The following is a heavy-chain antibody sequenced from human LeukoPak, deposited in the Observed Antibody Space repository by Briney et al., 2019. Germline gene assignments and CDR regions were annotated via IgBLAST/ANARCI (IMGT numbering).Heavy chain of an antibody. J-gene: IGHJ3*01. CDR3: ARDSALYCTGDTCHWGFDH. V-gene: IGHV3-7*01. CDR1: GFNFGSYW. CDR2: IKEDGRGT. Sequence: GGSLRLSCAASGFNFGSYWMSWVREAPGKGVEWVGDIKEDGRGTYFVDSLKGRLTLSRDNAKNSLYLEMNRLRAEHTGVYYCARDSALYCTGDTCHWGFDHWGQGKMVTVSS. D-gene: IGHD2-8*02.